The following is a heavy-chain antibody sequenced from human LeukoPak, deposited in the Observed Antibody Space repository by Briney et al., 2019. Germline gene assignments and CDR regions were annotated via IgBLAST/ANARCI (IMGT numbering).Heavy chain of an antibody. V-gene: IGHV3-23*01. Sequence: GGSLRLSCAVSGFTFSSYAMSWVRQAPGKGLEWVSAISGSGGTTYCADSVKGRFTISRDNSKNTLYLQMNSLRVEDTAVYYCAKDPAAAGFDYWGQGTLGTVSS. D-gene: IGHD6-13*01. CDR3: AKDPAAAGFDY. J-gene: IGHJ4*02. CDR2: ISGSGGTT. CDR1: GFTFSSYA.